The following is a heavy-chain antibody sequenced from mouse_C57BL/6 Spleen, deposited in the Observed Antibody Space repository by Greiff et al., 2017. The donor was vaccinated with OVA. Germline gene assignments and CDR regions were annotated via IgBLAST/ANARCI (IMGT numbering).Heavy chain of an antibody. Sequence: VQLQQSGAELMKPGASVKLSCKATGYTFTGYWIEWVKQRPGHGLEWIGEILPGSGSTNYNEKFKGKATFTAATSSNTAYMQISSLTTEDSSIYYCARRTTGYYFDFWGQGTTLTVSS. D-gene: IGHD2-12*01. CDR2: ILPGSGST. V-gene: IGHV1-9*01. CDR1: GYTFTGYW. CDR3: ARRTTGYYFDF. J-gene: IGHJ2*01.